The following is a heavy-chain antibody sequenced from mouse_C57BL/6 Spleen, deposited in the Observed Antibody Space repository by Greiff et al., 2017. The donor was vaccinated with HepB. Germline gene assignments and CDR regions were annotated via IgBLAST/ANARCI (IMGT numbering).Heavy chain of an antibody. J-gene: IGHJ2*01. V-gene: IGHV14-4*01. CDR1: GFNIKDDY. D-gene: IGHD1-1*01. Sequence: EVQLQQSGAELVRPGASVKLSCTASGFNIKDDYMHWVKQRPEQGLEWIGWIDPENGDTEYASKFQGKATITADTSSNTAYLQLSSLTSEDTAVYHCTTGDYGSSSFDYWGQSTTLTVSS. CDR2: IDPENGDT. CDR3: TTGDYGSSSFDY.